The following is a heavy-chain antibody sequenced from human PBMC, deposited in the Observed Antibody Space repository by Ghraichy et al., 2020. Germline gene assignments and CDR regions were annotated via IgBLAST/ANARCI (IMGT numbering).Heavy chain of an antibody. CDR2: GNYGGLT. CDR3: AKGTTAGWYFDV. V-gene: IGHV4-34*01. Sequence: SETLSLTCAASGRSLEGYYWGWFRQSPERGLEWIGEGNYGGLTNYNPSLKSRASISVDRSTFQFSLTLTSVTAADTAVYYCAKGTTAGWYFDVWGRGTLVTVSS. CDR1: GRSLEGYY. J-gene: IGHJ2*01. D-gene: IGHD1-1*01.